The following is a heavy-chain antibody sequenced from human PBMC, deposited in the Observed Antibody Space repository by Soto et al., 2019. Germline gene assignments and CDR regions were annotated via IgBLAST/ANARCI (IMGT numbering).Heavy chain of an antibody. CDR2: ISSDGGRT. CDR3: VKEGDYYDSSVDYYEGYFDS. Sequence: GGCVGLSCSASGVTFGSYVMQCVRQSPGKGLEFVSAISSDGGRTYYADSVKGRFTVSRDNSKNTLYFQMSSLRTEDTAVYYCVKEGDYYDSSVDYYEGYFDSWGQGT. V-gene: IGHV3-64D*06. CDR1: GVTFGSYV. J-gene: IGHJ4*02. D-gene: IGHD3-22*01.